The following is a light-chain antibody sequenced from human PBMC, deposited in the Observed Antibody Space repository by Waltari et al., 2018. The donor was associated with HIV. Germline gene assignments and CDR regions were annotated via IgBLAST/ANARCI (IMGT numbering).Light chain of an antibody. CDR2: FDS. V-gene: IGLV3-21*04. CDR1: NNGSNS. J-gene: IGLJ2*01. CDR3: QLWDTKSVHPGAV. Sequence: SYLMTQPPSVSVAPGQTARITCHGNNNGSNSVHGYPQKPGQAPGLVIYFDSARPSGIPERFSGSNSGNTATLTIIRVESGDEADYHCQLWDTKSVHPGAVFGGGTKLTVL.